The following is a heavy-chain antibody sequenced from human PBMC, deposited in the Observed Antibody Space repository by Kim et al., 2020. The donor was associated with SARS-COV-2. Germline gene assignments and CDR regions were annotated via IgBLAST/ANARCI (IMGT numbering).Heavy chain of an antibody. CDR2: ISSSSSYT. CDR3: ARGDNYGDSDY. J-gene: IGHJ4*02. V-gene: IGHV3-11*06. D-gene: IGHD4-17*01. Sequence: GGSLRLSCAASGFTFSDYYMSWIRQAPGKGLEWVSYISSSSSYTNYADSVKGRFTISRDNAKNSLYLQMNSLRAEDTAVYYCARGDNYGDSDYWGQGTLVTVSS. CDR1: GFTFSDYY.